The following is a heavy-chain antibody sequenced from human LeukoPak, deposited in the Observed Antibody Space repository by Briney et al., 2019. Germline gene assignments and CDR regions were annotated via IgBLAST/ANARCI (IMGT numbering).Heavy chain of an antibody. CDR2: IYYSGNT. CDR3: ARQTGAGLFILP. CDR1: GGSISTSNPY. J-gene: IGHJ4*02. Sequence: SETLSLTCAVSGGSISTSNPYWGWIRRPPGKGLEWVGSIYYSGNTYYNPSLKSRATISVDTSKNQFSLILTSVTAADTAVYYCARQTGAGLFILPGGQGTLVTVSS. D-gene: IGHD3-3*01. V-gene: IGHV4-39*01.